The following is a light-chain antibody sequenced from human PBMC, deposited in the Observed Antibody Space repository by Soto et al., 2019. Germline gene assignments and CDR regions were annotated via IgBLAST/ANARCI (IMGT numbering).Light chain of an antibody. J-gene: IGKJ1*01. Sequence: DIQMTQSPSTLSAFVGDRVTITCRASQSISTWLAWYQQKPGKAPKLLIHDASSLHSGVPSRFSGSTSGTEFTLTISRLQPDDFATYYCQQHRTYEWSFGQGTKVEIK. V-gene: IGKV1-5*01. CDR3: QQHRTYEWS. CDR1: QSISTW. CDR2: DAS.